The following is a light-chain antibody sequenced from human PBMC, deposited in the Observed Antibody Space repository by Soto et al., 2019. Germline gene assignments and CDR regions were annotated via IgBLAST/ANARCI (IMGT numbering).Light chain of an antibody. CDR2: GAS. Sequence: VLTQSPATLSLSPGERATLSCRASENVRTFFDWYQQKPGQAPRLLIYGASNRATDIPARFSGSGSGTDFTLTISNLEPEDFAVYYCQQHSHWPPWTFGQGTRVEIQ. J-gene: IGKJ1*01. CDR1: ENVRTF. V-gene: IGKV3-11*01. CDR3: QQHSHWPPWT.